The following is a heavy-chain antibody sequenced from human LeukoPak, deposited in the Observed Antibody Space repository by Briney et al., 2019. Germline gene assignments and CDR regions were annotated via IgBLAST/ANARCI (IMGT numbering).Heavy chain of an antibody. CDR1: GYTFTSYD. J-gene: IGHJ5*02. Sequence: GASVKVSCKASGYTFTSYDINWVRQATGQGLEWMGWMNPNSGNTGYAQKFQGRVTMTRNTSISTAYMELSSLRSEDTAVYYCARERTYDYGDHEPNNWFDPWGQGTLVTVSS. CDR3: ARERTYDYGDHEPNNWFDP. V-gene: IGHV1-8*01. CDR2: MNPNSGNT. D-gene: IGHD4-17*01.